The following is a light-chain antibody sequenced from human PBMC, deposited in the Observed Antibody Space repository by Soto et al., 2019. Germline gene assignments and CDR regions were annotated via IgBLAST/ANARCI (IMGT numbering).Light chain of an antibody. J-gene: IGLJ1*01. CDR3: AAWDDSLNGHV. CDR1: SSNIGTSS. V-gene: IGLV1-44*01. CDR2: TTN. Sequence: QSVLTHPHSASGTPGQSVTISCSGSSSNIGTSSVHWFQQLPGTAPKLLISTTNQRPSGVPERFSGSKSGTSASLAISGLQSEDEADYYCAAWDDSLNGHVFGTGTKVTVL.